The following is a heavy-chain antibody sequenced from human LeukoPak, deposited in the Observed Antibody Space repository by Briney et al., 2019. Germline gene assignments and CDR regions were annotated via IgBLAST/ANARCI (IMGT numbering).Heavy chain of an antibody. CDR3: AKDGGTYSTDY. D-gene: IGHD1-26*01. J-gene: IGHJ4*02. V-gene: IGHV1-46*01. CDR2: INPSDGSA. Sequence: ASVKVSCKASGYTFTSYYIHWVRQAPGQGLEWMGIINPSDGSARYAQPFQGRVSLTRDTSTSALYMELSSLRSEDTAVYYCAKDGGTYSTDYWGQGTLVTVSS. CDR1: GYTFTSYY.